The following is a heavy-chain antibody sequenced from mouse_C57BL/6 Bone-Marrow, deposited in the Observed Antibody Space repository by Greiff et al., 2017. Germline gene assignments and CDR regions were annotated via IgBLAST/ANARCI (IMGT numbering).Heavy chain of an antibody. D-gene: IGHD2-5*01. V-gene: IGHV5-17*01. CDR2: ISSGSSTI. J-gene: IGHJ2*01. Sequence: EVQLVESGGGLVKPGGSLKLSCAASGFTFSDYGMHWVRQAPEKGLEWVAYISSGSSTIYYADTVKGRFTISRDIAKNTLFLQMNSLRSEDTAMYYCARQGYSKGYFDYWGQGTTLTVSS. CDR1: GFTFSDYG. CDR3: ARQGYSKGYFDY.